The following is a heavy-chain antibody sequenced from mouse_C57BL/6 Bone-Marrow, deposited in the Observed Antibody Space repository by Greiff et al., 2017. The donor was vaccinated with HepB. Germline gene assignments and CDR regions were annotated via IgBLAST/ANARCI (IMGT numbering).Heavy chain of an antibody. CDR2: IDTANSNT. V-gene: IGHV14-3*01. J-gene: IGHJ2*01. Sequence: EVQLVESVADLVRPGASLKFSCTASGFTFKNTYMPWVHQRPEQGLEWIGRIDTANSNTKYAQKFQGKATITADTSTNTAYLQLLSLTSEDTDIYYCAHLWLRRRNYFDYWGQGTTLTVSS. CDR1: GFTFKNTY. D-gene: IGHD2-2*01. CDR3: AHLWLRRRNYFDY.